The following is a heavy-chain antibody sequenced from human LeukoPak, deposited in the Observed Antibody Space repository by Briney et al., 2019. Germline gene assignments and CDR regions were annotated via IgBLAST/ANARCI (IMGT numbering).Heavy chain of an antibody. Sequence: GGSLRLSCAASGFTFSNYWMHWVRQAPGKGPVWVSRIRSDGSSTRFADSVQGRFTISRDNGKNTLYLQMDSLRAEDTAVYYCANDGFDYYDSSGYSYFHYWGQGTLVTVSS. V-gene: IGHV3-74*01. D-gene: IGHD3-22*01. J-gene: IGHJ4*02. CDR2: IRSDGSST. CDR1: GFTFSNYW. CDR3: ANDGFDYYDSSGYSYFHY.